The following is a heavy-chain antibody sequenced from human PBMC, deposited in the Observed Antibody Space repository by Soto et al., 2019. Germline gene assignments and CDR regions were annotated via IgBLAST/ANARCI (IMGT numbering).Heavy chain of an antibody. D-gene: IGHD3-9*01. CDR3: ARQMRGAIPDFGWLSPVSS. J-gene: IGHJ5*02. Sequence: QLRLQESGPGLVEPSGTLSLTCTVSGDSISSRDFYWGWIRRPPGQGLEWVGTISHSGDPFYNPPLTLRPILPGDLSKNQCYRRLTSVCAADVAVYFCARQMRGAIPDFGWLSPVSSWGQGTQVTVSS. CDR2: ISHSGDP. V-gene: IGHV4-39*01. CDR1: GDSISSRDFY.